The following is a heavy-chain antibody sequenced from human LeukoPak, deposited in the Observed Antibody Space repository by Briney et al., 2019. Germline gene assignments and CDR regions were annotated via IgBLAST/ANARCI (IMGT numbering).Heavy chain of an antibody. CDR1: GFTFSSYA. D-gene: IGHD4-11*01. CDR2: ITGSGDST. J-gene: IGHJ4*02. CDR3: ADSNYWYPVDY. Sequence: PGGSLRLSCAASGFTFSSYAMRWVRQAPGKGLEWVSGITGSGDSTYYADSVKGRFTISRDNSKNTLYLQMNSLRAEDTAVYYCADSNYWYPVDYWGQGTPVTVSS. V-gene: IGHV3-23*01.